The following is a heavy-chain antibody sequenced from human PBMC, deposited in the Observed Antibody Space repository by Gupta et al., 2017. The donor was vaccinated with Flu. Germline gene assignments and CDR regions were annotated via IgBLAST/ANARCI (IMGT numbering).Heavy chain of an antibody. CDR3: ATDKTFYDSAPFFDT. Sequence: GQLVESGGGLVKPGGSLRLSCAASGFPFGNAWMAWVREAPGKGLEWVGRIRSKFDGGITDYAAPVTGRFIISRDDSKNTVYLQMKTLRTEDTAVYYCATDKTFYDSAPFFDTWGQGTLVTVSS. J-gene: IGHJ4*02. D-gene: IGHD2/OR15-2a*01. V-gene: IGHV3-15*01. CDR1: GFPFGNAW. CDR2: IRSKFDGGIT.